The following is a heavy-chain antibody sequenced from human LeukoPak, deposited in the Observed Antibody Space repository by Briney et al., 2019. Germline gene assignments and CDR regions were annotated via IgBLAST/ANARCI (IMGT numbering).Heavy chain of an antibody. V-gene: IGHV4-38-2*01. D-gene: IGHD6-13*01. Sequence: KPSETLSLTCAVSGYSISSGYYWGWIRQPPGKGLEWIGSIYHSGSTYYNPSLKSRVTMSVDTSKNQFSLKLSSVTAADTAVYYCTQYSSSASLLLWGQGTLVTVSS. CDR3: TQYSSSASLLL. CDR1: GYSISSGYY. J-gene: IGHJ4*02. CDR2: IYHSGST.